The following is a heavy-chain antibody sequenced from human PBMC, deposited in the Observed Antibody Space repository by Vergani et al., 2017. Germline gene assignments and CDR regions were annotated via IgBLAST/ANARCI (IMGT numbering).Heavy chain of an antibody. V-gene: IGHV1-18*01. CDR1: GYTFTSYG. CDR2: ISAYNGNT. J-gene: IGHJ5*02. CDR3: ARFVPSTRPYSSSRFDP. Sequence: QVQLVQSGAEVKKPGASVKVSCKASGYTFTSYGISWVRQAPGQGLEWMGWISAYNGNTNYAQKFQGRVTITADESTSTAYMELSSLRSEDTAVYYCARFVPSTRPYSSSRFDPWGQGTLVTVSS. D-gene: IGHD6-6*01.